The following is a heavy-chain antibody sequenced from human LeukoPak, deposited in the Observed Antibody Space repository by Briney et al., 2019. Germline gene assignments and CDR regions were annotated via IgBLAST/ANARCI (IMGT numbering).Heavy chain of an antibody. CDR2: ISGSGGST. D-gene: IGHD3-9*01. CDR3: AKDYDILTGYYPSYFDY. V-gene: IGHV3-23*01. J-gene: IGHJ4*02. CDR1: GFTFSSYA. Sequence: QSGGSLRLSCAASGFTFSSYAMSWVRQAPGKGLEWVSAISGSGGSTYYADSVKGRFTISRDNSKNTLYLQMNSLRAEDTAVYYCAKDYDILTGYYPSYFDYWGQGTLVTVSS.